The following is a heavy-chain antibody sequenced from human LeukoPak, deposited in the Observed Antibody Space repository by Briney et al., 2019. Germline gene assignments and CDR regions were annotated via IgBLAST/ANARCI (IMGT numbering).Heavy chain of an antibody. CDR2: ISSSGSTI. D-gene: IGHD6-13*01. Sequence: GGSLRLSCAASGFTFSTYEMNWVRQAPGKGLEWVSYISSSGSTIYYADSAKGRFTISRDNAKNSLYLQMNSLRAEDTAIYYCARDLIAAAEKKTYYYGMDVWGQGTTVTVSS. V-gene: IGHV3-48*03. CDR3: ARDLIAAAEKKTYYYGMDV. J-gene: IGHJ6*02. CDR1: GFTFSTYE.